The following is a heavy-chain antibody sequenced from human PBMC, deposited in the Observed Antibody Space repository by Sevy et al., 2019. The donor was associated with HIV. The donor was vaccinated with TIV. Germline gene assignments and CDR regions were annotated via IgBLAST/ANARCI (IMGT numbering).Heavy chain of an antibody. CDR2: ISYDGSNK. J-gene: IGHJ3*02. V-gene: IGHV3-30*18. CDR3: AKDDYGSGSYYMGSGAFDI. D-gene: IGHD3-10*01. Sequence: GGSLRLSCAASGFTFSSYGMHWVRQAPGKGLEWVAVISYDGSNKYYADSVKGRFTISRDNSKNTLYLQMNSLRAEDTAAYYCAKDDYGSGSYYMGSGAFDIWGQGTMVTVSS. CDR1: GFTFSSYG.